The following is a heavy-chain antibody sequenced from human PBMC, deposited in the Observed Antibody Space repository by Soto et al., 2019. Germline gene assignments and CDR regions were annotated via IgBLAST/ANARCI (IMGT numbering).Heavy chain of an antibody. D-gene: IGHD1-1*01. V-gene: IGHV4-30-2*01. CDR1: GGSISSGGYS. Sequence: SETLSLTCAVSGGSISSGGYSWSWIRQPPGKGLEWIGYIYHSVSTYYNPSLKSRVTISVDRSKNQFSLKLRSVTAADTAVYYCASKPNKWNIWMVYWGPGILVTVSS. CDR3: ASKPNKWNIWMVY. CDR2: IYHSVST. J-gene: IGHJ4*02.